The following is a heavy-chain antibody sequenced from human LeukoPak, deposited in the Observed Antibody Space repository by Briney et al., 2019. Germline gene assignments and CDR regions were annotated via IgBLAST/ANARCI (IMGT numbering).Heavy chain of an antibody. J-gene: IGHJ4*02. Sequence: SETLSLTCTVSVGSISSSSYYWGWIRQPPGKGLEWIGSIYYSGSTYYNPSLKSRVTIPVDTSKNQFSLKLSSVTAADTAVYYCARQTGSGLFILPGGQGTLVTVSS. CDR2: IYYSGST. D-gene: IGHD3/OR15-3a*01. CDR3: ARQTGSGLFILP. V-gene: IGHV4-39*01. CDR1: VGSISSSSYY.